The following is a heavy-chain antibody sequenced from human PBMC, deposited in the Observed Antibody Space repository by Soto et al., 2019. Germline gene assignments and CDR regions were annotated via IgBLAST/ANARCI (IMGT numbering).Heavy chain of an antibody. CDR1: GGSINSGDYY. V-gene: IGHV4-30-4*01. CDR3: ARVYYGSGSLYYFDY. J-gene: IGHJ4*02. Sequence: QVRLQESGPGLVKPSQTLSLTCTVSGGSINSGDYYWSWIRQPPGKGLEWIGYIYYSGSPYYNPSLKSRVTMSVDTSENEFSLRLSSVTAADTAVYYCARVYYGSGSLYYFDYWGQGMLVTVSS. D-gene: IGHD3-10*01. CDR2: IYYSGSP.